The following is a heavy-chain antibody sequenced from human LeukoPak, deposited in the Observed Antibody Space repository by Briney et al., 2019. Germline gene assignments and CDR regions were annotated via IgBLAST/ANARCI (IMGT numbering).Heavy chain of an antibody. CDR3: AAGRGYCSSTSCYTRSVNDY. J-gene: IGHJ4*02. D-gene: IGHD2-2*02. V-gene: IGHV1-58*01. Sequence: SVTVSCKASGFTFTSSAVQWVRQARGQRLEWIGWIVVGSGNTNYAQKFQERVTITRDMSTSTAYMELSSLRSEDTAVYYCAAGRGYCSSTSCYTRSVNDYWGQGTLVTVSS. CDR2: IVVGSGNT. CDR1: GFTFTSSA.